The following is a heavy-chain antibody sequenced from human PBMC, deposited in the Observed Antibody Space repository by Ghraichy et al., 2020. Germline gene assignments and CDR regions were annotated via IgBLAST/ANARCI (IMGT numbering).Heavy chain of an antibody. D-gene: IGHD4-11*01. V-gene: IGHV4-34*01. CDR1: GGSFSGYY. CDR2: INHSGST. J-gene: IGHJ4*02. Sequence: SETLSLTCAVYGGSFSGYYWSWVRQPPGKGLEWIGEINHSGSTNYNPSLKSRVTVSVDTSKNQFSLRLRSVTAADTAVYYCARGDDYSNPLGYWGQGTLVTVSS. CDR3: ARGDDYSNPLGY.